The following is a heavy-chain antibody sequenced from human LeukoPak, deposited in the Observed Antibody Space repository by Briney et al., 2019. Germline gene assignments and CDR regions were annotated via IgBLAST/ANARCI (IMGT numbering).Heavy chain of an antibody. V-gene: IGHV4-34*01. CDR1: GGSFSGYN. CDR2: INHSGST. Sequence: SETLSLTCAVSGGSFSGYNWSWICQPPGKGLEWIGEINHSGSTNYNPSLKSRVTISVDTSKNQFSLKLSSVTAADTAAYSCAIASPYYYDSSGYYYDYWGQGTLVTVSS. D-gene: IGHD3-22*01. J-gene: IGHJ4*02. CDR3: AIASPYYYDSSGYYYDY.